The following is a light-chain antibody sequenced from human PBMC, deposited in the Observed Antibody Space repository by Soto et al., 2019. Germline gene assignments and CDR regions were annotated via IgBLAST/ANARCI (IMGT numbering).Light chain of an antibody. J-gene: IGKJ2*01. CDR3: QQYGSSTYT. CDR2: GAS. Sequence: EIVLTQSLGSLSLSPRERATLSCRASQSVSSNHLAWYQQKPGQAPRLLIYGASRRATGIPDRFSGSGSGTDFTLTISRLEPEDFAVYYCQQYGSSTYTFGQGTKVEIK. CDR1: QSVSSNH. V-gene: IGKV3-20*01.